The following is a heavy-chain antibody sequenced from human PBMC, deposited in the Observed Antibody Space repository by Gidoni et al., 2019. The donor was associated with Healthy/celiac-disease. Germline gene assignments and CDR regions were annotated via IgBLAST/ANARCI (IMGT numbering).Heavy chain of an antibody. CDR3: ARDPGGIVGANWFDP. CDR1: GYTFTGYY. CDR2: INPNSGGT. Sequence: QVQLVQSGAEVKKPGASVKVSCKASGYTFTGYYMHWVRQAPGQGLEWMGWINPNSGGTNYAQKFQGRVTMTRDTSISTAYMELSRLRSDDTAVYYCARDPGGIVGANWFDPWGQGTLVTVSS. V-gene: IGHV1-2*02. J-gene: IGHJ5*02. D-gene: IGHD1-26*01.